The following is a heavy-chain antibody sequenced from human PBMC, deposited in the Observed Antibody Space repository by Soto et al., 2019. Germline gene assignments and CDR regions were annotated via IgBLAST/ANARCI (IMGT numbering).Heavy chain of an antibody. CDR1: GGSFSSNW. J-gene: IGHJ4*02. Sequence: SETLSLTCAVYGGSFSSNWWSWVRQPPGKGLEWIGEIYHSGSTNYNPSLKSRVTISVDKSKNQFSLKLSSVTAADTAVYYCASLGSSGYPLLDFDYWGQGTLVTVSS. V-gene: IGHV4-4*02. CDR3: ASLGSSGYPLLDFDY. CDR2: IYHSGST. D-gene: IGHD3-22*01.